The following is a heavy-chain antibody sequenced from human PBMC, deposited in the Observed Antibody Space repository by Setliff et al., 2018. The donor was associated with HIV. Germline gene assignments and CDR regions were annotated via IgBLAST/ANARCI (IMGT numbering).Heavy chain of an antibody. J-gene: IGHJ4*02. CDR2: ISGSSSPI. Sequence: PGGSLRLSCAASGLTFSTHSMNWVRQAPGKGLEWVSYISGSSSPIAYRDSVKGRFTISRDNARTSVHLQMNNLSAEDTAVYYCVRGAGRDGGYWGQGTLVTVSS. CDR3: VRGAGRDGGY. D-gene: IGHD3-16*01. V-gene: IGHV3-48*04. CDR1: GLTFSTHS.